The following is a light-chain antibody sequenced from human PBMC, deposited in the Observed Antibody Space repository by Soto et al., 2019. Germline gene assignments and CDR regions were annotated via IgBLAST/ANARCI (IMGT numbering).Light chain of an antibody. J-gene: IGKJ5*01. CDR3: QKRSNWIN. CDR2: DAS. CDR1: QSVSSY. Sequence: EIVWTQSPATLSLSPGERATLSCMARQSVSSYLACYQQKPGQAPRLLIYDASNRATGIPARFSGSGSGTDFTLTISSLEPEDFAVYYCQKRSNWINFGQGTRLEIK. V-gene: IGKV3-11*01.